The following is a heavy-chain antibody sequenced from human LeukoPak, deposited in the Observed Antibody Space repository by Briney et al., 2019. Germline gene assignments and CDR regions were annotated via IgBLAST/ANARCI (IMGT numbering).Heavy chain of an antibody. CDR1: GFTFSSYA. Sequence: GGSLRLSFAASGFTFSSYAMSWVRQAPGKGLEWVSAISGSGGSTYYADSVKGRFTISRDNSKNTLYLQMNSLRAEDTAVYYCAKVPSAHYDILTGYLDYWGQGTLVTVSS. CDR3: AKVPSAHYDILTGYLDY. V-gene: IGHV3-23*01. CDR2: ISGSGGST. D-gene: IGHD3-9*01. J-gene: IGHJ4*02.